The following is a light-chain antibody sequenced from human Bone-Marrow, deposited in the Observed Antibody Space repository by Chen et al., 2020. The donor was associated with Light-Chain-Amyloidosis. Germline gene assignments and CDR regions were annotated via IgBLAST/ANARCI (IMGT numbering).Light chain of an antibody. CDR1: QSLLHFNGYNY. CDR2: LGS. Sequence: DIVMTQSPLSLPVTPGEPASISCRSSQSLLHFNGYNYLDWYLQKPGQSPQLLIYLGSNRASGVPDRVSGSGSGTDFTLKISRVEAEDVGVYYCMQALQTSFTFGPGTKVDIK. J-gene: IGKJ3*01. V-gene: IGKV2-28*01. CDR3: MQALQTSFT.